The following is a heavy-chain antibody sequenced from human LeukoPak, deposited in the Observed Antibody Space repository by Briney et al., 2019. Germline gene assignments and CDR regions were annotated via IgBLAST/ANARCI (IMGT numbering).Heavy chain of an antibody. CDR3: ARDYDFWSGLDC. CDR1: GFTFSSYS. V-gene: IGHV3-21*01. D-gene: IGHD3-3*01. Sequence: PGGSLRLSCAVSGFTFSSYSMSWVRQAPGKGLEWVSSISSSSSYIYYADSVKGRFTISRDNAKNSLYLQMNSLRAEDTAVYYCARDYDFWSGLDCWGQGTLATVSS. J-gene: IGHJ4*02. CDR2: ISSSSSYI.